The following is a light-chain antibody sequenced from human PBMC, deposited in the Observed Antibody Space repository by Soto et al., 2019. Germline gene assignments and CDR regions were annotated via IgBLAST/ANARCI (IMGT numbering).Light chain of an antibody. CDR2: ATS. J-gene: IGKJ5*01. Sequence: DIRMTQSPSSLSASVGDRVTITCWASQNVAHFLNWYQQKPGKAPKLLIYATSSLRSGVPSRFSGSGFGTDFTLTISSLQPADFATYYCQQNYSPHPITFGQGTRLEIK. CDR1: QNVAHF. CDR3: QQNYSPHPIT. V-gene: IGKV1-39*01.